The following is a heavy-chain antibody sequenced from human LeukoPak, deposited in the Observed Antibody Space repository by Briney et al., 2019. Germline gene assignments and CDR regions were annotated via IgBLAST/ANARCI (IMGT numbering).Heavy chain of an antibody. Sequence: SETLSLTCLVSGGSMKRSYWTWIRQAPRKGLGWIGNIDDSGNTNYSPSLKSRVTISLDTSKNQFTLSVTSVTAADRALYFCARDSSPAALPYMDAWGKGTTVTVSS. J-gene: IGHJ6*03. CDR3: ARDSSPAALPYMDA. D-gene: IGHD2-2*01. CDR1: GGSMKRSY. V-gene: IGHV4-59*01. CDR2: IDDSGNT.